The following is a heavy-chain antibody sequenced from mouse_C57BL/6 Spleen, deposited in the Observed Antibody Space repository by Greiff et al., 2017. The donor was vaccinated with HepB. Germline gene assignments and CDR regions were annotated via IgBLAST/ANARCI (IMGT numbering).Heavy chain of an antibody. V-gene: IGHV1-26*01. CDR3: ARAGAWFAY. Sequence: EVQLQQSGPELVEPGASVKISCKASGYTFTDYYMNWVKQSHGKSLEWIGDINPNNGGTSYNQKFKGKATLTVDKSSSTAYMELRSLTSEDSAVYYCARAGAWFAYWGQGTLVTVSA. J-gene: IGHJ3*01. CDR2: INPNNGGT. CDR1: GYTFTDYY.